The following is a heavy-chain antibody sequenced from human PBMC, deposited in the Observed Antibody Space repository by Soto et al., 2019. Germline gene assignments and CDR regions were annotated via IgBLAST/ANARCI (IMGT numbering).Heavy chain of an antibody. CDR1: GFAFDDHA. J-gene: IGHJ6*02. Sequence: VQLVESGGGLVQPGRSLRLSCTASGFAFDDHAMHWVRQAPGKGPGWVSGISWSSGAADYADSVRGRFTIFRDNAKNSLYLQMNSLRADDTALYYCVKDGNNYAVDVWGLGTTVIVSS. CDR2: ISWSSGAA. D-gene: IGHD5-18*01. V-gene: IGHV3-9*01. CDR3: VKDGNNYAVDV.